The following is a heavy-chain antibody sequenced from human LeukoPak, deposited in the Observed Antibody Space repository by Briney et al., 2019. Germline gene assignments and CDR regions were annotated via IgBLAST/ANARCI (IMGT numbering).Heavy chain of an antibody. D-gene: IGHD3-3*01. J-gene: IGHJ4*02. CDR2: ISAYNGNT. CDR3: ARDLLHTYYDFWSGYPFDY. CDR1: GYTFTSYG. V-gene: IGHV1-18*01. Sequence: GASVKVSCKASGYTFTSYGISWVRQAPGQGLEWMGWISAYNGNTNYAQKLQGRVTMTTDTSTSTAYMELRSLRSDDTAVYYCARDLLHTYYDFWSGYPFDYWGQGTLVTVSS.